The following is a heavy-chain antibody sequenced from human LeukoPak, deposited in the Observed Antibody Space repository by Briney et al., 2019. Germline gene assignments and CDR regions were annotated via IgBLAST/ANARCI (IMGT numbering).Heavy chain of an antibody. CDR2: IYYSGST. Sequence: SETLSLTCTVSGGSISSYYWSWIRQPPGKGLEWIGYIYYSGSTNYNPSLKSRVTISVDTSKNQFSLKLSSVTAADTAVYYCARAEMAPHYAMDYWGQGTLVTVSS. CDR1: GGSISSYY. V-gene: IGHV4-59*08. J-gene: IGHJ4*02. D-gene: IGHD5-24*01. CDR3: ARAEMAPHYAMDY.